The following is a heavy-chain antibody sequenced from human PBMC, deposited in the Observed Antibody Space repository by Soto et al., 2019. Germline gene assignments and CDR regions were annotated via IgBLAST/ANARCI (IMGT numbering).Heavy chain of an antibody. CDR3: ARSGYNWNDGARGYFDY. CDR1: GFTFSSYE. J-gene: IGHJ4*02. Sequence: GGSLRLSCAASGFTFSSYEMNWVRQAPGKGLEWVSYISSSGRTIYYADSVKGRFTISRDNAKNSLYLQMNSLRAEDTAVYYCARSGYNWNDGARGYFDYWGQGTLVTVSS. D-gene: IGHD1-20*01. CDR2: ISSSGRTI. V-gene: IGHV3-48*03.